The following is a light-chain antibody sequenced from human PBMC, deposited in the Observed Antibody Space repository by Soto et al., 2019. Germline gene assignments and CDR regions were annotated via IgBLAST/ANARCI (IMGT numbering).Light chain of an antibody. CDR2: DTS. J-gene: IGKJ5*01. CDR3: QQRSNWRIT. V-gene: IGKV3-11*01. Sequence: IGLTQSPAALSLSPRERATLSCRASQSVSSSLAWYQQKPGQAPRLLISDTSNRATGIPARFSGSGSGTDFTLTISSLEPEDFAVYYCQQRSNWRITFGQGTRLEIK. CDR1: QSVSSS.